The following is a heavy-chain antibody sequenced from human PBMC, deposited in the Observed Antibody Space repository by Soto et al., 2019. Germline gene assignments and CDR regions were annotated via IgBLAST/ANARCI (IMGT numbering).Heavy chain of an antibody. CDR3: AREAASDAPDY. V-gene: IGHV3-21*01. CDR2: ISSSSSYI. J-gene: IGHJ4*02. Sequence: GGSLRLSCAASGFTFSSYAMSWVRQAPGKGLKWVSSISSSSSYIYYADSVKGRFTISRDNAKNSLYLQMNSLRSEDTAVYYCAREAASDAPDYWGQGTLVTVSS. CDR1: GFTFSSYA. D-gene: IGHD1-26*01.